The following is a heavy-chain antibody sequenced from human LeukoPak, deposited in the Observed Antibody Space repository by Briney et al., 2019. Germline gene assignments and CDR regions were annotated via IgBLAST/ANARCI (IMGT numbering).Heavy chain of an antibody. V-gene: IGHV1-8*03. J-gene: IGHJ4*02. CDR2: MNPNSGNT. D-gene: IGHD6-13*01. CDR1: GYTFIRYD. CDR3: AKDYDVAAAGYYFDY. Sequence: GASVKVSCKASGYTFIRYDINWVRQATGQGLEWMGWMNPNSGNTGYAQKFQGRVTITRNTSTSTAYMELSSLRAEDTAVYYCAKDYDVAAAGYYFDYWGQGTLVTVSS.